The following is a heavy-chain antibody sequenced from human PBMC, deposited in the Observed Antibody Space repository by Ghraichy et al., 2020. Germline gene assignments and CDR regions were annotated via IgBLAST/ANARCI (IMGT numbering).Heavy chain of an antibody. V-gene: IGHV4-31*03. CDR1: GGSISSGGYY. J-gene: IGHJ4*02. D-gene: IGHD3-22*01. CDR3: ARVDYDKGWGYFDY. Sequence: SETLSLTCTVSGGSISSGGYYWSWIRQHPGKGLEWIGYIYYSGSTFYNPSLKSRITVSVDTSKNQFSLRLSSVTAADTAVYYCARVDYDKGWGYFDYWGQGTLVTVSS. CDR2: IYYSGST.